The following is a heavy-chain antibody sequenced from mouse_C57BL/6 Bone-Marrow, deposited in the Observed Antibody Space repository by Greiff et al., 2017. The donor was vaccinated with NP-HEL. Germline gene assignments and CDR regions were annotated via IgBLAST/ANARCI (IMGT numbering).Heavy chain of an antibody. Sequence: EVQLQESGAELVRPGASVKLSCTASGFNITDDYMHWVKQRPEQGLEWIGWIDPENGDTAYASKFQGKATITADTSSNTAYLQLSSLTSEDTAVYYCTTDGYYGSSWDYWGQGTTLTVSS. J-gene: IGHJ2*01. CDR1: GFNITDDY. V-gene: IGHV14-4*01. CDR3: TTDGYYGSSWDY. D-gene: IGHD1-1*01. CDR2: IDPENGDT.